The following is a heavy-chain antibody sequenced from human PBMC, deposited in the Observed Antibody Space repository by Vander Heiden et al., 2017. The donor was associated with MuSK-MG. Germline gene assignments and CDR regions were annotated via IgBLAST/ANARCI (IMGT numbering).Heavy chain of an antibody. Sequence: EVQLVESGRGLVQPGGSLRLSCAASGFTFSRYGMSWVRQAPGKGLEWVANIKQDGSEKYYVDSVKGRFTISRDNAKNSLYLQMNSLRAEDTAVYYCAREYYDFWSGYYGAFDIWGQGTMVTVSS. CDR1: GFTFSRYG. CDR2: IKQDGSEK. V-gene: IGHV3-7*01. J-gene: IGHJ3*02. D-gene: IGHD3-3*01. CDR3: AREYYDFWSGYYGAFDI.